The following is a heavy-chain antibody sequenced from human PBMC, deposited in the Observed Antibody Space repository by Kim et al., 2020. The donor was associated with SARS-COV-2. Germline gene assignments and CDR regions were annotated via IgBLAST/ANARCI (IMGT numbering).Heavy chain of an antibody. Sequence: GGSLRLSCAASGFTFSNAWMSWVRQAPGKGLEWVGRIKSKTDGGTTDYAAPVKGRFTISRDDSKNTLYLQMNSLKIEDTAVYYCTTHGGSGGWYRFDPWGQGTLVTVSS. CDR2: IKSKTDGGTT. CDR1: GFTFSNAW. D-gene: IGHD6-19*01. V-gene: IGHV3-15*01. J-gene: IGHJ5*02. CDR3: TTHGGSGGWYRFDP.